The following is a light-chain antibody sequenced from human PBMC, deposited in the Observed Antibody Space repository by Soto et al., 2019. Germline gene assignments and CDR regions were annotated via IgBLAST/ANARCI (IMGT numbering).Light chain of an antibody. CDR2: DAS. CDR1: QTVSSNY. J-gene: IGKJ1*01. Sequence: EIVLTQSPGTLSLSPGERATLSCRASQTVSSNYLAWFQQKGGQAPRLLIFDASSRAAGIPDRFSGSVSGTDFILTISRLEREDFAVYYCQHYGSSWTFGQGTKVEI. CDR3: QHYGSSWT. V-gene: IGKV3-20*01.